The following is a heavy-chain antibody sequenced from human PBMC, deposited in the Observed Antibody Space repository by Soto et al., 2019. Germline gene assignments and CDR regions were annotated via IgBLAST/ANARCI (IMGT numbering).Heavy chain of an antibody. CDR3: GRRYGGNFDS. J-gene: IGHJ4*02. Sequence: PSETLSLTCTVSGGSISSYYWSWIRQPPGKGLEWIGYIYYSGSTNYNPSLKSRVTISVDTSRNQFSLKLSSVTAADPAVYYCGRRYGGNFDSWGQETLVTVSS. CDR2: IYYSGST. D-gene: IGHD1-26*01. V-gene: IGHV4-59*01. CDR1: GGSISSYY.